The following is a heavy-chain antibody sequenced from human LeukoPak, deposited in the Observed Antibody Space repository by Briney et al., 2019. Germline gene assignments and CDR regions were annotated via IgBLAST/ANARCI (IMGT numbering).Heavy chain of an antibody. Sequence: PGRSLRLSCAASGFTFDDYAMHWVRHAPGQGLEWVTSLSWDSGTFAYADSVKGPFTIYRDNAKNSLYLRMNSLRAEDSALYYCAKDYIEYSSSSFWSYFDYWGQGTLVTVSS. CDR3: AKDYIEYSSSSFWSYFDY. CDR1: GFTFDDYA. V-gene: IGHV3-9*01. D-gene: IGHD6-6*01. CDR2: LSWDSGTF. J-gene: IGHJ4*02.